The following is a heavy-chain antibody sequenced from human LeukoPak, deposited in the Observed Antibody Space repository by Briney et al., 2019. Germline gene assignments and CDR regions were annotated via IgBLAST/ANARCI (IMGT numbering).Heavy chain of an antibody. V-gene: IGHV3-21*06. CDR1: GFSFSDFG. CDR2: IFGSRDSI. CDR3: TRGMDHINYAWFDP. J-gene: IGHJ5*02. Sequence: GGSLRLSCAASGFSFSDFGVGWVRQAPGKRLEWVSSIFGSRDSISYANSVKGRFTISRDNAENSLYLQMDSLRVEDTAVYYCTRGMDHINYAWFDPWGQGTLVIVSS. D-gene: IGHD4-11*01.